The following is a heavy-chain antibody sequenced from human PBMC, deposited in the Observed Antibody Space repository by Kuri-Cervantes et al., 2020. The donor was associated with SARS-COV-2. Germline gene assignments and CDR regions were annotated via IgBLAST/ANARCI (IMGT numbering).Heavy chain of an antibody. Sequence: SETLSLTCTVSGGSISSSSYYWGWIRQPPGKGLEWIGSIYYSGSTYYNPSLKSRVTISVDTFKNQFSLKLSSVTAADTAVYYCARGKARYCSSTSCHLRYYYYGMDVWGQGTTVTASS. CDR2: IYYSGST. CDR3: ARGKARYCSSTSCHLRYYYYGMDV. V-gene: IGHV4-39*01. D-gene: IGHD2-2*01. CDR1: GGSISSSSYY. J-gene: IGHJ6*02.